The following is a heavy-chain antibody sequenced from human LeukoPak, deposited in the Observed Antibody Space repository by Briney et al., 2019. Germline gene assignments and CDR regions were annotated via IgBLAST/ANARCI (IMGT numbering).Heavy chain of an antibody. V-gene: IGHV4-30-4*01. D-gene: IGHD2-2*01. Sequence: PSETLSLTCTVSGGSISSGDYYWSWIRQPPGKGLEWIGYIYYSGSTYYNPSLKSRVTISVDTSKNQFSLKLSSVTAADTAVYYCAREGEDQPLSNWYFDLWGRGTLVTVSS. J-gene: IGHJ2*01. CDR1: GGSISSGDYY. CDR3: AREGEDQPLSNWYFDL. CDR2: IYYSGST.